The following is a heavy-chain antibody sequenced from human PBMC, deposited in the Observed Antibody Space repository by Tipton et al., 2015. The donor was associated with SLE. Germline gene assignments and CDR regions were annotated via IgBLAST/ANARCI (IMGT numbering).Heavy chain of an antibody. Sequence: QSGAEVKKPGASVKVSCKASGYTFTSYGISWVRQAPGQGLEWMGWISAYNGNTNYAQKLQGRVTMTTDTSTSTAYMELSSLRSEDTAVYYCARDSHYYDSSGYSPGAFDIWGQGTMVTVSS. D-gene: IGHD3-22*01. CDR2: ISAYNGNT. CDR3: ARDSHYYDSSGYSPGAFDI. V-gene: IGHV1-18*01. J-gene: IGHJ3*02. CDR1: GYTFTSYG.